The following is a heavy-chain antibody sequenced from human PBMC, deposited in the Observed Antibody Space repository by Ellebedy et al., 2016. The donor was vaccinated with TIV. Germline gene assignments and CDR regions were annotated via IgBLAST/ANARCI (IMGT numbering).Heavy chain of an antibody. CDR1: GGSISSYY. CDR2: IYYSGST. J-gene: IGHJ4*02. V-gene: IGHV4-59*01. D-gene: IGHD4-11*01. Sequence: MPGGSLRLSCTVSGGSISSYYWSWIRQPPGKGLEWIGNIYYSGSTNYNPSLKSRVTISVDTSKNQFSLKISSVTAADTAVYYCARVVDYSRTFDYWGQGTLVTVSS. CDR3: ARVVDYSRTFDY.